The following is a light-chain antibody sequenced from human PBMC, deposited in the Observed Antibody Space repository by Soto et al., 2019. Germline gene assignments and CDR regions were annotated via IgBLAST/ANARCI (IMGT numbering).Light chain of an antibody. CDR1: QSLLWNSNKKNY. CDR3: QQYHTTPLA. V-gene: IGKV4-1*01. Sequence: DIVVTQSPDSLSVPLGERATINCTSSQSLLWNSNKKNYLAWYQQKPGQPPRALFYWASSRNSGVPDRFRGTGSGTDFSLTISGLQAEDVAVYYCQQYHTTPLAFGGGTKVEIK. CDR2: WAS. J-gene: IGKJ4*01.